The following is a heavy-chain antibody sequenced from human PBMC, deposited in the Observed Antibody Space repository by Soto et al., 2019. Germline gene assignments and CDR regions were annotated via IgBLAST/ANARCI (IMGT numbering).Heavy chain of an antibody. CDR2: ISDRGDI. Sequence: PSETLSPTCTVSGISITSSYWNWFRQSPGKGLEWIGQISDRGDINYNPPLERRVAISTDTSKTQVSLTLTAVNAADTAVYFCARGRHWFGHWGQGTLVTVSS. J-gene: IGHJ5*02. V-gene: IGHV4-59*08. CDR1: GISITSSY. CDR3: ARGRHWFGH.